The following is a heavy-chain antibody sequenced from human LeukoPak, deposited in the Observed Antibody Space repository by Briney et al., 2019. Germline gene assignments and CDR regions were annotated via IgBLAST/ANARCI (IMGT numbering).Heavy chain of an antibody. D-gene: IGHD3-22*01. CDR3: ARGPHERSGYPDD. J-gene: IGHJ4*02. V-gene: IGHV1-18*01. CDR1: GYTFNTYG. CDR2: ISPYNGNT. Sequence: AAVKVSCKPSGYTFNTYGITWVRQAPGQGLEWVGWISPYNGNTNYAQKVQGRVTMTTDTFTSTAYMELRSLRSDDTAVYYCARGPHERSGYPDDWGQGTLVTVSS.